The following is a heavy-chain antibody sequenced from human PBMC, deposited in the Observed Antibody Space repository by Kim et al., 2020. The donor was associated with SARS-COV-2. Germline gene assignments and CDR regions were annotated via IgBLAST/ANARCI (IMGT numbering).Heavy chain of an antibody. Sequence: STYYADSVKGRFTISRDNSKNTLYLQMNSLRAEDTAVYYCATTLWFGVDYWGQGTLVTVSS. J-gene: IGHJ4*02. V-gene: IGHV3-23*01. CDR2: ST. D-gene: IGHD3-10*01. CDR3: ATTLWFGVDY.